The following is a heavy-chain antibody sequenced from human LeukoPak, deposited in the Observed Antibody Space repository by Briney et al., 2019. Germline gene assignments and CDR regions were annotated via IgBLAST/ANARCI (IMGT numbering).Heavy chain of an antibody. D-gene: IGHD2-8*01. CDR3: AKDLSKWGHYDGMDV. CDR2: ISGDSGST. V-gene: IGHV3-43*02. J-gene: IGHJ6*02. CDR1: GFTFDDFA. Sequence: PGGSLRLSCAAPGFTFDDFAMHWVRQAPGKGLEWVSLISGDSGSTYYAASVKGRFTISRDNSKNSLYLQMNSLTTEDTALYYCAKDLSKWGHYDGMDVWGQGTTVTVSS.